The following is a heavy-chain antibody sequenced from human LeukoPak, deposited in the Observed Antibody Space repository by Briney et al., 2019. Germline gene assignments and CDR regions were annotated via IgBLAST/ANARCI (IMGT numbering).Heavy chain of an antibody. Sequence: ASVRVSCKASGYTFTGYYMHWVRQAPGQGLEWMGWINPNSGGTNYAQKFQGRVTMTRDTSISTAYMELSSLRSDDTAVYYCARDDRAFDGIWGQGTMVTVSS. CDR1: GYTFTGYY. CDR3: ARDDRAFDGI. V-gene: IGHV1-2*02. J-gene: IGHJ3*02. D-gene: IGHD3-9*01. CDR2: INPNSGGT.